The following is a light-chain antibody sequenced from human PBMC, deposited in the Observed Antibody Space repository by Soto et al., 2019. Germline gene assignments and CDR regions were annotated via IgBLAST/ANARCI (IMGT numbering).Light chain of an antibody. J-gene: IGLJ1*01. CDR2: EVS. CDR1: ISDVGGYNY. CDR3: SSYTSRGTYV. V-gene: IGLV2-14*01. Sequence: QSVLTQPASVSGSPGQSITISCTGTISDVGGYNYVSWYQQHPGKAPKLMIYEVSYRPSGVSNRFSGSKSGNTASLTISGLQAEDEAAYYCSSYTSRGTYVFGTGTKVTVL.